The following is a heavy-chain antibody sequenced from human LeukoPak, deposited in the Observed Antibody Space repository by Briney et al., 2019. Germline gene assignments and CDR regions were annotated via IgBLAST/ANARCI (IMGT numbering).Heavy chain of an antibody. D-gene: IGHD6-13*01. Sequence: GGSLRLSCAASGFTVSRNYMGWVRRAPGKGLEWVSVIYSGGSTYYADSVEGRFTISRDNSKNTLYLQMNSLRAEDTAVYYCARAGPSSSWHQFDYWGQGTLVTVSS. CDR1: GFTVSRNY. CDR3: ARAGPSSSWHQFDY. CDR2: IYSGGST. J-gene: IGHJ4*02. V-gene: IGHV3-66*01.